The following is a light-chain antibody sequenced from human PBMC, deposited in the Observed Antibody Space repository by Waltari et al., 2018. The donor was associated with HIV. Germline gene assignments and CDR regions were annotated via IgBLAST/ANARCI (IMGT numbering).Light chain of an antibody. CDR2: RDP. J-gene: IGLJ2*01. CDR3: QSAAPSGTSVI. Sequence: SSDLTQAPSVSVSPGQTASISCSGHELANQNVHWYQEKAGQAPVLVISRDPERPLGISERISGARSGSLATLTITGVLAEDEADYYCQSAAPSGTSVIFGGGTKLTVL. V-gene: IGLV3-25*03. CDR1: ELANQN.